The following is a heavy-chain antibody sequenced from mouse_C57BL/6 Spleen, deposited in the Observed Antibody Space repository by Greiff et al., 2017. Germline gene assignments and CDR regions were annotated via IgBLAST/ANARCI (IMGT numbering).Heavy chain of an antibody. Sequence: VQLQQPGAELVKPGASVKMSCKASGYTFTCYWITWVKQRPGQGLEWIGDIYPGSGSTNYNEKFKSKATLTVDTSSSTAYMQLSSLTSEDSAVYYCARSLYYGSSPDYYAMDYWGQGTSVTVSS. D-gene: IGHD1-1*01. CDR1: GYTFTCYW. CDR2: IYPGSGST. J-gene: IGHJ4*01. CDR3: ARSLYYGSSPDYYAMDY. V-gene: IGHV1-55*01.